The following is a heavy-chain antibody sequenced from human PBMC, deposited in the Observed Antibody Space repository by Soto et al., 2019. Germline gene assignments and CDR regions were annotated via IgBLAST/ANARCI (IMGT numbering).Heavy chain of an antibody. Sequence: EVQLVESGGGLVLPGGSLRLSCAASGFTFSSYWMTWVRQAPGKGLEWVANIRQDGGQIDYVDSVKGRFTISRDNAQTSLSRQMNSLRAEDTAVYYCARWTVSANNWFDPWGQGTLVTVSS. J-gene: IGHJ5*02. V-gene: IGHV3-7*05. D-gene: IGHD2-8*01. CDR2: IRQDGGQI. CDR3: ARWTVSANNWFDP. CDR1: GFTFSSYW.